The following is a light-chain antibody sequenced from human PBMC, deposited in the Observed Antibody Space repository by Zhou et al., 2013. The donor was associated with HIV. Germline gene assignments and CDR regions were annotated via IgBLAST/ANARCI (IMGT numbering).Light chain of an antibody. CDR3: QQRSNWPPT. J-gene: IGKJ1*01. CDR2: DAS. CDR1: QSVSSS. Sequence: EIVLTQSPTTLSLSPGERASLSCRASQSVSSSLAWYQQRPGQAPRLLIYDASNRAPGIPARFSGSGSGTDFTLTISSLEPEDFAVYSCQQRSNWPPTFGQGTKVEI. V-gene: IGKV3-11*01.